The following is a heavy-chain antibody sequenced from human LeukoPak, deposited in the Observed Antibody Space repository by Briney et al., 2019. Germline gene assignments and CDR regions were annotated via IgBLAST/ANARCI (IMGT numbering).Heavy chain of an antibody. CDR1: GFTFSSYA. J-gene: IGHJ3*02. V-gene: IGHV3-23*01. Sequence: GGSLRLSCAASGFTFSSYAMSWVRQARGKGLEWVSAISGSGGSTYYADSVKDRFTISRENSKNTLYLQMNSLRAEDTAVYYCAKETYYYGSGTHAFDIWGQGTMVTVSS. CDR3: AKETYYYGSGTHAFDI. D-gene: IGHD3-10*01. CDR2: ISGSGGST.